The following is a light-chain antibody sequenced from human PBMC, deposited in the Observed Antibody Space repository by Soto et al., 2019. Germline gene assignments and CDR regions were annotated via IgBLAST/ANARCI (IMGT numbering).Light chain of an antibody. CDR3: QQLDSYPIT. CDR2: AAS. V-gene: IGKV1-9*01. Sequence: IQLTQSPSSLSASVGDRDTITCRASQGISSYLAWYQQKPGKAPNLLIYAASTLQSGVPSRFSGSGSGTDFTLTISSLQPEDFATYYCQQLDSYPITFGQGTRLEIK. J-gene: IGKJ5*01. CDR1: QGISSY.